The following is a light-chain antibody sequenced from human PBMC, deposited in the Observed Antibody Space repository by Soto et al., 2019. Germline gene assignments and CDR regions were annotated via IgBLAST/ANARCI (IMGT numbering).Light chain of an antibody. CDR1: QDVGRH. CDR2: GAS. V-gene: IGKV3-15*01. J-gene: IGKJ3*01. CDR3: QQHNNWPLT. Sequence: EMMMTQSPATLSVSPGERATLSCRAAQDVGRHLAWYQQKPGQAPRLLIYGASTRATGIPARFSGSGSGTEFTLTISSLQSEDFAVYYCQQHNNWPLTFGPGTKVDI.